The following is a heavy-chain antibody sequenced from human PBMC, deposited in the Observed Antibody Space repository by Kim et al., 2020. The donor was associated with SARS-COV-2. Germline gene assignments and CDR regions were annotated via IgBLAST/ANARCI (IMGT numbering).Heavy chain of an antibody. V-gene: IGHV3-13*01. CDR3: ARVTKTGTTREYYKY. D-gene: IGHD1-7*01. Sequence: GGSLRLSCAASGFSFSSYDMHWVRQGSGKGLELVSAIDTAGDTFYPGSVKGPFTISRDNAKNSLYLQMNSLTAGDTAVYYCARVTKTGTTREYYKYWGQGTLVTVSS. CDR1: GFSFSSYD. CDR2: IDTAGDT. J-gene: IGHJ4*02.